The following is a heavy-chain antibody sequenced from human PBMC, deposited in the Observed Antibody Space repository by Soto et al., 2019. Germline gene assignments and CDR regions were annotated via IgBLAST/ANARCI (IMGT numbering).Heavy chain of an antibody. CDR3: AREGAEQLVDY. Sequence: QVQLVESGGGVVQPGRSLRLSCAASGFTFSSYGMHWVRQAPGKGLEWVAVIWYDGSNKYYADSVKGRFTISRDNSKNTQYLQMNSLRAEDTAVYYCAREGAEQLVDYWGQGTLVTVSS. D-gene: IGHD6-13*01. J-gene: IGHJ4*02. V-gene: IGHV3-33*01. CDR1: GFTFSSYG. CDR2: IWYDGSNK.